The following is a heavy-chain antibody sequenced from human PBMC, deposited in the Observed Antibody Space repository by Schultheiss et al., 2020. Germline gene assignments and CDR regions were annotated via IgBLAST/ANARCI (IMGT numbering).Heavy chain of an antibody. D-gene: IGHD2-2*01. Sequence: SETLSLTCTVSGGSISSYYWSWIRQPPGKGLEWIGEINHSGSTNYNPSLKSRVTISVDTSRNQFSLTVNAVTAADTAVYFCARVLSGYASTHIDNWGQGTLVTLSS. V-gene: IGHV4-59*01. CDR2: INHSGST. J-gene: IGHJ4*02. CDR3: ARVLSGYASTHIDN. CDR1: GGSISSYY.